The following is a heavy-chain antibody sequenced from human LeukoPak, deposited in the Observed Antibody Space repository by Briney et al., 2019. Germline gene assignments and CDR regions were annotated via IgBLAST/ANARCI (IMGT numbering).Heavy chain of an antibody. Sequence: PGGSLRLSCAASGFSFSAYSMNWVRQAPGKGPEWLSYISTGSTTIHYADSVKGRFTISRDNAKNSLYLQMNSLRAEDTAVYYCARDLTAIFQGAFDIWGQGTMVTVSS. CDR1: GFSFSAYS. J-gene: IGHJ3*02. CDR2: ISTGSTTI. D-gene: IGHD5-18*01. V-gene: IGHV3-48*04. CDR3: ARDLTAIFQGAFDI.